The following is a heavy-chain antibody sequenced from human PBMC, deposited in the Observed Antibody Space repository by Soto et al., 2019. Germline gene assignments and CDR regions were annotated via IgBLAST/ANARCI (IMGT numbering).Heavy chain of an antibody. Sequence: SVKVSCKASGFTFTSSAMQWVRQARGQRLEWIGWIVVGSGNTNYAQKFQERVTITRDMSTSTAYMELSSLRSEDTAVYYCAAAMAPHDAFDIWGQGTIVTVSS. V-gene: IGHV1-58*02. J-gene: IGHJ3*02. CDR2: IVVGSGNT. D-gene: IGHD2-8*01. CDR1: GFTFTSSA. CDR3: AAAMAPHDAFDI.